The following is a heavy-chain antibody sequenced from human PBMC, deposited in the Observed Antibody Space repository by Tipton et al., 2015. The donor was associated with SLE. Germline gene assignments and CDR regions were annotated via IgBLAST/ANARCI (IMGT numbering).Heavy chain of an antibody. Sequence: SLRLSCAASGFTFSNSWMSWVRQAPGKGLEWVANIKQDGSERYYVDSVKGRFTISRDNAKNSLFLHMTSLRAEDTAVYYCVKDKVTVYYYGMDVWGQGTTVTVSS. CDR1: GFTFSNSW. CDR2: IKQDGSER. J-gene: IGHJ6*02. CDR3: VKDKVTVYYYGMDV. V-gene: IGHV3-7*03. D-gene: IGHD4-23*01.